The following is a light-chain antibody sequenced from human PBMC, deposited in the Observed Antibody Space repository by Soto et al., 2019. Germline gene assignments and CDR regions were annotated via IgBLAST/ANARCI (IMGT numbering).Light chain of an antibody. CDR2: WAS. CDR1: QSVLYSSNNKNY. CDR3: QKYYSTPCT. J-gene: IGKJ1*01. V-gene: IGKV4-1*01. Sequence: DIVMTQSPDSLAVSLGERATINCKSSQSVLYSSNNKNYLAWYQQKQGQPPKVLIYWASTRESGVPDRFSGSGSWTDFTLTISSLQAEDVAVYYCQKYYSTPCTFSQGTKVEIK.